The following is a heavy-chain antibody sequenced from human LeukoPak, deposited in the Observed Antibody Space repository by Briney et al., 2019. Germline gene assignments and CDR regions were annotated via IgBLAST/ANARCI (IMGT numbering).Heavy chain of an antibody. J-gene: IGHJ4*02. V-gene: IGHV3-30*03. CDR3: ARASGNYFNPGNFDY. CDR2: ISYDGSNK. D-gene: IGHD3-10*01. CDR1: GFTFSSYG. Sequence: PGGSLRLSCAASGFTFSSYGMHWVRQAPGKGLEWVAVISYDGSNKYYADSVKGRFTISRDNSKNTLYLQMNSLRAEDTAVYFCARASGNYFNPGNFDYWGQGTLVTVSS.